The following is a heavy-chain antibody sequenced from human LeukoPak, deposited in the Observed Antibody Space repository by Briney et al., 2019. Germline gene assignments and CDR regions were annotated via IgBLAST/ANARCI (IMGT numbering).Heavy chain of an antibody. J-gene: IGHJ3*02. D-gene: IGHD3-22*01. Sequence: PGGSLRLSCAASGFTFSSYAMHWVRQAPGKGLEWVTFIRYDGSNKYYADSVKGRFTISRDNSKNTLYLQMNSLRAEDTAVYYCARASITMIVRGGAFDIWGQGTMVTVSS. CDR2: IRYDGSNK. V-gene: IGHV3-30*02. CDR3: ARASITMIVRGGAFDI. CDR1: GFTFSSYA.